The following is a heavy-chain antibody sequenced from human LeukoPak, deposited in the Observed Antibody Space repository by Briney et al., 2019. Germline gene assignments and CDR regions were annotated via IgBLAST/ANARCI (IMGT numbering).Heavy chain of an antibody. V-gene: IGHV4-59*12. CDR2: IYHSGST. CDR3: ARDSNDYSNSFDY. D-gene: IGHD4-11*01. CDR1: GGSISSYY. J-gene: IGHJ4*02. Sequence: SETLSLTCTVSGGSISSYYWSWIRQPPGKGLEWIGYIYHSGSTYYNPSLKSRVTISVDRSKNQFSLKLSSVTAADTAVYYCARDSNDYSNSFDYWGQGTLVTVSS.